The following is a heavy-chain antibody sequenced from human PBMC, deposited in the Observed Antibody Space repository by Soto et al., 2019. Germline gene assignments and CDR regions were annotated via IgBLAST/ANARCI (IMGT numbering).Heavy chain of an antibody. Sequence: EVQLVESGGGLVKPGGSLRLSCAASGFTFSSYTMNWVRQAPGKGLEWVSCISSGSSYIYYADSVKGRFTISRSNTKISLYLQMNSRRAEDTAVYYCARDSNSGHFDYWGKGTLVTVS. D-gene: IGHD6-19*01. J-gene: IGHJ4*02. CDR2: ISSGSSYI. CDR1: GFTFSSYT. V-gene: IGHV3-21*01. CDR3: ARDSNSGHFDY.